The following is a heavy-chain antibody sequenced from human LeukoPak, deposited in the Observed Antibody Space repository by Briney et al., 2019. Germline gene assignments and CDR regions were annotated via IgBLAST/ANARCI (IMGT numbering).Heavy chain of an antibody. CDR1: GFTFSRYW. Sequence: PGGSLRLSCAASGFTFSRYWMNWVRQAPGKGLEWVANIKQDGSEKYYVDSVKGRFTISRDNSKNTLYLQMNSLRAEDTAVYYCAKSGMTADSSSWSHPQDFQHWGQGTLVTVSS. CDR3: AKSGMTADSSSWSHPQDFQH. D-gene: IGHD6-13*01. V-gene: IGHV3-7*01. J-gene: IGHJ1*01. CDR2: IKQDGSEK.